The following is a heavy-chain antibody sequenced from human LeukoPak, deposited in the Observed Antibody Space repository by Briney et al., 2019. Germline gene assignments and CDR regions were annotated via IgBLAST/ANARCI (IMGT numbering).Heavy chain of an antibody. D-gene: IGHD4-17*01. Sequence: ASVKVSCKASGGTFSSYAISWVRQAPGQGLEWMGRIIPIFGTANYAQKFQGRVTITTDESTRTAYMELSSLRSADTAVYYCARDRGVTTRANWGQGTLVTVSS. J-gene: IGHJ4*02. CDR3: ARDRGVTTRAN. CDR2: IIPIFGTA. CDR1: GGTFSSYA. V-gene: IGHV1-69*05.